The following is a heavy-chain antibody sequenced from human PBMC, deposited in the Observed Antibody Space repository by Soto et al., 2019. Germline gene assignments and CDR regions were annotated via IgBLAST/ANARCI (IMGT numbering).Heavy chain of an antibody. CDR1: GDSINNAEYY. CDR3: ARLMSGYYVFDS. V-gene: IGHV4-30-4*01. CDR2: IYKSGSS. D-gene: IGHD3-3*01. Sequence: SETLSLTCTVSGDSINNAEYYWGWVRQTPGRGLEWIAYIYKSGSSYYNPSLRSRVTLSVDTSKNHVSLRLMSVTAADTAVYFCARLMSGYYVFDSWGQGTLVTVS. J-gene: IGHJ4*02.